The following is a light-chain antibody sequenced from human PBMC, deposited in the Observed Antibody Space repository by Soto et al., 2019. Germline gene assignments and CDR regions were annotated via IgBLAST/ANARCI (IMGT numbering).Light chain of an antibody. V-gene: IGLV2-14*03. J-gene: IGLJ2*01. CDR2: NAF. CDR3: SSYTRGRVV. Sequence: QSALTQPASVSGSPGQSITISCTGTTSDVGGYNFVSWYQHHPGKAPKLMIYNAFDRPSGVSNRFSGSKSGNTASLTISGLQAEDEAHYYCSSYTRGRVVFGGGTKLT. CDR1: TSDVGGYNF.